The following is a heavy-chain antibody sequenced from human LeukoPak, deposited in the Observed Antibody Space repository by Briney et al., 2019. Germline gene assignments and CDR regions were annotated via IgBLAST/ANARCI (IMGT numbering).Heavy chain of an antibody. Sequence: GGSLRLSCAASGFTFSNYGMNWVRQAPGKGLEWVSGISGSGDTTYYADSVKGRFTISRDNSKNTLYVQMNSLRAEDTAVYYCAKSGLNRFDYWGQGTLVTVSS. CDR2: ISGSGDTT. V-gene: IGHV3-23*01. CDR3: AKSGLNRFDY. CDR1: GFTFSNYG. J-gene: IGHJ4*02. D-gene: IGHD2-15*01.